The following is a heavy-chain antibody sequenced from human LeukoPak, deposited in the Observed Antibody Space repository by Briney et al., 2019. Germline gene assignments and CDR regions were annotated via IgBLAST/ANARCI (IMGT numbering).Heavy chain of an antibody. CDR2: SSYNGNT. V-gene: IGHV1-18*01. D-gene: IGHD2-2*01. CDR1: GYIFTSYG. CDR3: ARDSLIPPARSLDY. Sequence: ASVKVSCKASGYIFTSYGIGWVRQAPGQGLEWMGWSSYNGNTNYAQNLQGRVTMTTGTSTSTAYMELRSLRSDDTAVYYCARDSLIPPARSLDYWGQGTLVTVSS. J-gene: IGHJ4*02.